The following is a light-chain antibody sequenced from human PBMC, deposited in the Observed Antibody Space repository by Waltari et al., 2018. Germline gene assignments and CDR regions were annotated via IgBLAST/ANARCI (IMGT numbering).Light chain of an antibody. CDR1: NLGDKY. Sequence: SYEMSQPPSVSVSPGQTASITCSGDNLGDKYAYWYQQKPGQSPVLVIYQNTKRPPGIPERFSGSNSGNIATLTISGTQAMDEADYYCQAWDSSSVVFGGGTKVTVL. V-gene: IGLV3-1*01. J-gene: IGLJ2*01. CDR2: QNT. CDR3: QAWDSSSVV.